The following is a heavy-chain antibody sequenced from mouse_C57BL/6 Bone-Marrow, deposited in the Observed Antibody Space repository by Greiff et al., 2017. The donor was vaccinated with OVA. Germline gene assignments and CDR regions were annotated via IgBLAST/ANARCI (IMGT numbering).Heavy chain of an antibody. V-gene: IGHV1-69*01. CDR1: GYTFTSYW. J-gene: IGHJ2*01. CDR3: AREEGTVVAEEGGY. D-gene: IGHD1-1*01. Sequence: QVQLQQPGAELVMPGASVKLSCKASGYTFTSYWMHWVKQRPGQGLEWIGEIDPYDSYTTYNHKFKGKSTLTVDKSYSTSYMQHSSLTTEDSAVDYSAREEGTVVAEEGGYWGRGTTLTVSS. CDR2: IDPYDSYT.